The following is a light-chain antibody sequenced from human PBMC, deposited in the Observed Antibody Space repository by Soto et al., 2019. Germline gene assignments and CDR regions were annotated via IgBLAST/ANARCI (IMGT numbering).Light chain of an antibody. V-gene: IGLV1-47*02. J-gene: IGLJ1*01. CDR2: SDA. CDR3: AAWDASLSGHV. CDR1: SSNIGSYP. Sequence: QSVLTQSPSASVTPGQRVTISCYGSSSNIGSYPVYWYQQLPGTAPKLLINSDAQRPSGVPDRFSASKSGTSASLAISGLRSEDEADYYCAAWDASLSGHVFGAGTKVTVL.